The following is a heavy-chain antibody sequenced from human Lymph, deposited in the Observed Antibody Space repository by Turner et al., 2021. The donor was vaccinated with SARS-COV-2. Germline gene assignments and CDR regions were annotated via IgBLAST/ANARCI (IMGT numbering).Heavy chain of an antibody. J-gene: IGHJ6*02. V-gene: IGHV1-69*01. CDR1: GGIFNSYA. CDR3: AGDLSPIRVVVVPAARSRYYYGMDV. Sequence: QMQLVQSGAEVKKPGSSVKVSCKASGGIFNSYAISWVRQAPGQGIEWMGGIIPIFGTANYAQKFQGRVTISADESTSTAYMELSSLRSEDTAVYYCAGDLSPIRVVVVPAARSRYYYGMDVWGQGTTVTVSS. D-gene: IGHD2-2*01. CDR2: IIPIFGTA.